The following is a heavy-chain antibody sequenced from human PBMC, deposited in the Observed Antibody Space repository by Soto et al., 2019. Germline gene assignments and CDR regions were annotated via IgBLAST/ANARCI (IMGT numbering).Heavy chain of an antibody. Sequence: QVQLVQSGPELKKPGASVRVSCTASGYAFLTYGIVWVRQAPGQGLECMGWISTNTGNTNYEQNLQGRVTMTTDTPTSTASMELRSLTSDDTAVYYCARELAGLLENWGQGTLVTVSS. CDR2: ISTNTGNT. D-gene: IGHD1-26*01. CDR1: GYAFLTYG. J-gene: IGHJ4*02. V-gene: IGHV1-18*01. CDR3: ARELAGLLEN.